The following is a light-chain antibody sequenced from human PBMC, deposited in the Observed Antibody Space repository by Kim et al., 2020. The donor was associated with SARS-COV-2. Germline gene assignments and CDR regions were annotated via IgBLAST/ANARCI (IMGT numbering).Light chain of an antibody. V-gene: IGKV1-27*01. J-gene: IGKJ1*01. Sequence: ASVGDSVTIPCRASQGISSNVAWYQQKPGKVPNLLIYDASALQSGVPSRFRGTGSGTDFTLTISSLQPEDVATYYCQKYNGAPWTFGQGTKVDIK. CDR2: DAS. CDR1: QGISSN. CDR3: QKYNGAPWT.